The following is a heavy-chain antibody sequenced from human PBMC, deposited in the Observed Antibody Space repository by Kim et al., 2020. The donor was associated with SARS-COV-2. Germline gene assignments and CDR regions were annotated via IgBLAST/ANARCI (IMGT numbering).Heavy chain of an antibody. J-gene: IGHJ4*02. CDR3: ARGRRYYYGSGNYDY. Sequence: NPSLKSRVTISLDTSKNQVSLNRTSMTAADTAVYFCARGRRYYYGSGNYDYWGQGTLVTVSS. V-gene: IGHV4-34*01. D-gene: IGHD3-10*01.